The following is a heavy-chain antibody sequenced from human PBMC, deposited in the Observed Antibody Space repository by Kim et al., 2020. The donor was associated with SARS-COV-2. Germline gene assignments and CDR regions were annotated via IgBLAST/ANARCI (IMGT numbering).Heavy chain of an antibody. J-gene: IGHJ6*02. D-gene: IGHD6-19*01. V-gene: IGHV3-48*02. CDR1: GFNFNDYG. CDR2: ISRTSGSI. CDR3: ARELKIWTMAVLIGVPTYYNVLDV. Sequence: GGSLRLSCVGFGFNFNDYGINWVRQAPGKGLEWISYISRTSGSIYYADSVKGRFTIARDKAEKSVFLQMNRLRDDDTAVYYCARELKIWTMAVLIGVPTYYNVLDVWGQGTTVTVSS.